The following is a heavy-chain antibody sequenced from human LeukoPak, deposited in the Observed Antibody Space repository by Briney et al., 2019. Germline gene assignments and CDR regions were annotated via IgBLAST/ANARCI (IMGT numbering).Heavy chain of an antibody. J-gene: IGHJ4*02. D-gene: IGHD1-26*01. CDR3: ARHVGSGSYFDY. Sequence: SETLSLTCPVSGGSISSSSYYWGWLRQPPGKGLEWIGSTYYSGSTYYNPSLKSLVTISVDTSKNQFSLKLSSVTAADTAVYYCARHVGSGSYFDYWGQGTLVTVSS. V-gene: IGHV4-39*01. CDR1: GGSISSSSYY. CDR2: TYYSGST.